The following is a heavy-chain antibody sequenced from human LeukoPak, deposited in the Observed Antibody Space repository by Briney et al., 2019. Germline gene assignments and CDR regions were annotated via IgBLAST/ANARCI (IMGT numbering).Heavy chain of an antibody. J-gene: IGHJ4*02. Sequence: SETLSLTCTVSGGSISSYYWSWIRQPPGKGLEWIGEINHSGSTNYNPSLKSRVTISVDTSKNQFSLKLSSVTAADTAVYYCARTLFYYYDSSGYYYGPYYFDYWGQGTLVTVSS. V-gene: IGHV4-34*01. CDR3: ARTLFYYYDSSGYYYGPYYFDY. CDR2: INHSGST. CDR1: GGSISSYY. D-gene: IGHD3-22*01.